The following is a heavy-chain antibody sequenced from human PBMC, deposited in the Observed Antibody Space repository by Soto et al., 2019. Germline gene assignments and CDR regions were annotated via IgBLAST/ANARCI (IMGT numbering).Heavy chain of an antibody. CDR3: ARMYYDFWSGYSPPYAFDI. J-gene: IGHJ3*02. CDR2: IFSNDEK. Sequence: QVTLKESGPVLVKPTETLTLTCTVSGFSLSNARMGVSWIRQPPGKALEWLAHIFSNDEKSYSTSLKSRLTISKDTSKSQVVLTMTSMDPVDTATCYCARMYYDFWSGYSPPYAFDIWGQGTMVTVSS. CDR1: GFSLSNARMG. V-gene: IGHV2-26*01. D-gene: IGHD3-3*01.